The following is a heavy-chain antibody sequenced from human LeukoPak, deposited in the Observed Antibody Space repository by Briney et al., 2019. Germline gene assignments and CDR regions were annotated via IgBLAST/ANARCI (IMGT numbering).Heavy chain of an antibody. CDR2: IYYSGST. CDR1: GGSIRSGGYY. Sequence: TLSLTCTVSGGSIRSGGYYWSWIRQHPGKGLEWIGNIYYSGSTSYNPSLKSRVTISVDTSKNQFSLKLNSVTAADTAVYYCARFLSTYSSSWFDPWGQGTLVTVSS. V-gene: IGHV4-31*03. D-gene: IGHD6-13*01. CDR3: ARFLSTYSSSWFDP. J-gene: IGHJ5*02.